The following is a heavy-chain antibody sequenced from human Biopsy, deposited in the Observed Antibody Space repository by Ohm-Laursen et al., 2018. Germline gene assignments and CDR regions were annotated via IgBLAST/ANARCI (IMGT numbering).Heavy chain of an antibody. CDR1: GFIFKSYG. J-gene: IGHJ4*02. CDR3: TNHYCGGITCLMNF. CDR2: IWYDGSDQ. V-gene: IGHV3-33*06. D-gene: IGHD2-21*01. Sequence: SLRLSYAASGFIFKSYGMHWVRQAPGKGLEWVALIWYDGSDQYYADSVKGRFTISRDNSRNTLYLQMNSLRAEDTAVYFCTNHYCGGITCLMNFWGQGTLVTVSS.